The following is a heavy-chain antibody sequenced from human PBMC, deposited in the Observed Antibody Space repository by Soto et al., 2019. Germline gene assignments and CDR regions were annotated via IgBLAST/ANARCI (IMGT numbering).Heavy chain of an antibody. V-gene: IGHV3-7*03. J-gene: IGHJ4*02. CDR3: ARRAGNSVTTYYFDL. D-gene: IGHD4-17*01. CDR1: GFTFSNYW. Sequence: GGSLRLSCVGSGFTFSNYWMSWVRQAPGKGLEWVSNIRQDGSERSYVDSARGRLTISRDNNKRSVYLQMDSLGPEDTAVYYCARRAGNSVTTYYFDLWGQGTLVTVSS. CDR2: IRQDGSER.